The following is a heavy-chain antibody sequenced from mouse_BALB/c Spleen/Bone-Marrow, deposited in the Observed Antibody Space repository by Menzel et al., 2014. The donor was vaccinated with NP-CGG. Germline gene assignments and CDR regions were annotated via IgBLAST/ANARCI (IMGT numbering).Heavy chain of an antibody. CDR3: ATYYRYDRRFAY. J-gene: IGHJ3*01. CDR1: GFNIKDTY. CDR2: IDPANGNT. D-gene: IGHD2-14*01. V-gene: IGHV14-3*02. Sequence: EVQLQQSGAELVKPGASVKLSCTASGFNIKDTYMHWVKQRPEQGLEWIGRIDPANGNTKYDPKFQGKATITADISSNTAYLQLSSLTSEDTAAYYCATYYRYDRRFAYWGQGTLVTVSA.